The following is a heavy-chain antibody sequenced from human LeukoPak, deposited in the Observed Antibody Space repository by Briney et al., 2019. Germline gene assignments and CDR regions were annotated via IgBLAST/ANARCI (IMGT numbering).Heavy chain of an antibody. CDR1: GYSISSGFY. CDR3: ARRSEYFRD. Sequence: ASETLSLTCAVSGYSISSGFYWGWIRQPPGKGLEWIGSIYHSGSTYYNPSLKSRVTISLDTSKNQFSLRLSSVTAADTAVYYCARRSEYFRDWGQGTLLTVSS. CDR2: IYHSGST. V-gene: IGHV4-38-2*01. J-gene: IGHJ1*01.